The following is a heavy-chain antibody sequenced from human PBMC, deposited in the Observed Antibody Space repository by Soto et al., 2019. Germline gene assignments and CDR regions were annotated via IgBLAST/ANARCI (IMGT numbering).Heavy chain of an antibody. J-gene: IGHJ6*02. CDR3: AREWGDGYNYDYYYYGMDV. CDR1: GYTFTGYY. CDR2: INPNSGGT. V-gene: IGHV1-2*02. D-gene: IGHD5-12*01. Sequence: RASVKVSCKASGYTFTGYYMHWVRQAPGQGLEWMGWINPNSGGTNYAQKFQGRVTMTRDTSISTAYMELSRLRSDDTAVYYCAREWGDGYNYDYYYYGMDVWGQGTTVTVSS.